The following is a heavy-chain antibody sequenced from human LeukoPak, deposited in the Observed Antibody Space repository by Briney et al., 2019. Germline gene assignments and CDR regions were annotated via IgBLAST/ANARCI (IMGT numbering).Heavy chain of an antibody. CDR2: IYYSGST. D-gene: IGHD3-9*01. Sequence: PSETLSLTCTVSGGSISSSSYYWGWIRQPPGKGLEWIGSIYYSGSTYYNPSLKSRVTISVDTSKSQFSLRLSSVTAADTAVYYCGREGIPYSPSPYYFDYWGQGNLVTVSS. V-gene: IGHV4-39*07. CDR1: GGSISSSSYY. CDR3: GREGIPYSPSPYYFDY. J-gene: IGHJ4*02.